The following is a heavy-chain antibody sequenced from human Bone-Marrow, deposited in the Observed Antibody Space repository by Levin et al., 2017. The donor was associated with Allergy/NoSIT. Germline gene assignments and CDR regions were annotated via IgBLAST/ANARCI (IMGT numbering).Heavy chain of an antibody. D-gene: IGHD5-24*01. CDR1: GFTFSFYS. Sequence: GESLKISCAASGFTFSFYSMNWVRQAPGKGLEWVSYISSKSDTIYYADSVKGRFTISRDNAKNALYLQMSSLRVEDTAVYYCTRERPSVDYWGQGTLVTVSS. V-gene: IGHV3-48*04. CDR2: ISSKSDTI. CDR3: TRERPSVDY. J-gene: IGHJ4*02.